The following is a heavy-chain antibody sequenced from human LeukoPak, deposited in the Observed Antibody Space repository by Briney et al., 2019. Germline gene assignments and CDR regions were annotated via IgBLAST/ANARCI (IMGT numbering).Heavy chain of an antibody. CDR1: GFTFSSYG. V-gene: IGHV3-30*18. CDR3: AKGFQYSIDY. J-gene: IGHJ4*02. D-gene: IGHD2-21*01. Sequence: PGGSLRLSCAASGFTFSSYGMHWVRQAPGKGLEWVAFISHDGSHKYYVDSVKGRFTISGDNSKNTLYLQMNSLRAEDTAVYYCAKGFQYSIDYWGQGTLVTVSS. CDR2: ISHDGSHK.